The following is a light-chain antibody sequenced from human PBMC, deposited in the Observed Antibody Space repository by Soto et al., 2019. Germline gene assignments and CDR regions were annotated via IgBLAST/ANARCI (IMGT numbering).Light chain of an antibody. CDR2: GAS. CDR1: QSVSSN. V-gene: IGKV3D-15*01. Sequence: EIVMTQSPVTLSVSPGERATLSCRASQSVSSNLAWYQQKPGQAPRLLIYGASTRGTGIPARFSGSGSGTEFTLTISSLQSEDFAVYYCQQYNNWPRTFGQGTKVEIK. J-gene: IGKJ1*01. CDR3: QQYNNWPRT.